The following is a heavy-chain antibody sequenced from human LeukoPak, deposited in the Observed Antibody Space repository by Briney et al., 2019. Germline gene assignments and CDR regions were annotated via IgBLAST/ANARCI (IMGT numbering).Heavy chain of an antibody. CDR2: ISASGGST. J-gene: IGHJ4*02. CDR3: AKGRINIVVVTAYDY. D-gene: IGHD2-21*02. Sequence: PGGSLRLSCASSGFTFSSYGMSWVRQAPGKGLEWVSAISASGGSTYYADSVKGRFTNSRDNSKNTLYLQLNSLRAEDTAVYYCAKGRINIVVVTAYDYWGQGTLVTVSS. CDR1: GFTFSSYG. V-gene: IGHV3-23*01.